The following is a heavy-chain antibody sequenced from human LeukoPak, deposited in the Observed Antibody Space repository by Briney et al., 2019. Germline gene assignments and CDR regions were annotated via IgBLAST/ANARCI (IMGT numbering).Heavy chain of an antibody. CDR3: ARDDGRKYFDY. V-gene: IGHV3-48*04. D-gene: IGHD1-14*01. J-gene: IGHJ4*02. CDR2: ISSSSSTI. CDR1: GFTFSGYS. Sequence: GGSLRLSCAASGFTFSGYSMNWVRQAPGKGLEWVSYISSSSSTIYYADSVKGRFTISRDNAKNSLYLQMNSLRAEDTAVYYCARDDGRKYFDYWGQGTLVTVSS.